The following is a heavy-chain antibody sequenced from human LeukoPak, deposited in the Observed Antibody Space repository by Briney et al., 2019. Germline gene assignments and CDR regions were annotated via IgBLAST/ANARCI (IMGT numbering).Heavy chain of an antibody. CDR3: ARELYSGYDWGCRDRHYYFDY. Sequence: SVKVSCKASGGTFSSYAISWVRQAPGQGLEWMGGIIPIFGTANYAQKFQGRVTITADESTSTAYMELSSLRSEDTAVYYCARELYSGYDWGCRDRHYYFDYWRQGTLVTVSS. V-gene: IGHV1-69*13. CDR1: GGTFSSYA. J-gene: IGHJ4*02. D-gene: IGHD5-12*01. CDR2: IIPIFGTA.